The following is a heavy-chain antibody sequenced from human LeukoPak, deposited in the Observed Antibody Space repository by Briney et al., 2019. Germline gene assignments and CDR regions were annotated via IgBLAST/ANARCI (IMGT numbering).Heavy chain of an antibody. V-gene: IGHV3-23*01. D-gene: IGHD3-22*01. J-gene: IGHJ6*02. CDR1: GFTFSSYA. Sequence: GGSLRLSCAASGFTFSSYAMSWVRQAPGKGQEWVSAISGSGGSTYYADSVKGRFTISRDNSKNTLYLQMNSLRAEDTAVYYCAKGQLNYYDSSGYSAYYYGMDVWGQGTTVTVSS. CDR2: ISGSGGST. CDR3: AKGQLNYYDSSGYSAYYYGMDV.